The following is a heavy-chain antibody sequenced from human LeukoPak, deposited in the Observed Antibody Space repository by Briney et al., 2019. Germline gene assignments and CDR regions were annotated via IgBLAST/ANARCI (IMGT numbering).Heavy chain of an antibody. CDR2: IYYGGST. CDR1: GGSINSYY. D-gene: IGHD2-2*01. J-gene: IGHJ3*02. Sequence: SETLSLTCTVSGGSINSYYWSWIRQPPGKGLEWIGYIYYGGSTNYNPSLKSRVTISVDTSKNQFSLKLSSVTAADTAVYYCARHSAHASTNDAFDIWGQGTMVTVSS. CDR3: ARHSAHASTNDAFDI. V-gene: IGHV4-59*01.